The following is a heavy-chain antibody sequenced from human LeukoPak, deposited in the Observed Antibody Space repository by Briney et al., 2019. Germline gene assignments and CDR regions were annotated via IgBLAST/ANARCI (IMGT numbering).Heavy chain of an antibody. CDR1: GGSFSGYY. V-gene: IGHV4-34*01. Sequence: SETLSLTCAVYGGSFSGYYWSWIRQPPGKGLEWIGEINHSGSTNYNPSLKSRVTISVDTSKNQFSLKLSSVTAADTAVYYCAREVRTTYYYDSSGYFFDYWGQGTLVTVSS. J-gene: IGHJ4*02. CDR3: AREVRTTYYYDSSGYFFDY. CDR2: INHSGST. D-gene: IGHD3-22*01.